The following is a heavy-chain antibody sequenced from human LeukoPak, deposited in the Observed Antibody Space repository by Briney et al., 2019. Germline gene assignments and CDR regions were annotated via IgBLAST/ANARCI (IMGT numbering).Heavy chain of an antibody. CDR2: IRLDGGEK. CDR1: GFTLSEYW. Sequence: GGSLRLSCAVSGFTLSEYWMNWVRQAPGKGLEWVASIRLDGGEKYYVDSVKGRFTISRDNTKNSLYLQMSSLRAEDTAVYYCARDGAAAGLYFDLWGQGTLVTVSS. CDR3: ARDGAAAGLYFDL. J-gene: IGHJ4*01. D-gene: IGHD6-13*01. V-gene: IGHV3-7*01.